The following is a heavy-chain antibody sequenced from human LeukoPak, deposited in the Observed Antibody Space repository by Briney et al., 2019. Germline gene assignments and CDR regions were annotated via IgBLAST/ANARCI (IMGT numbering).Heavy chain of an antibody. CDR3: VSFYETY. CDR1: GFTFSSYW. D-gene: IGHD2/OR15-2a*01. V-gene: IGHV3-7*01. CDR2: IKQDGSEK. J-gene: IGHJ4*02. Sequence: GGSLRLSCAASGFTFSSYWMSWVRQAPGKGLEWVANIKQDGSEKYYVDSVKGRFTISKDNAKNTVYLQMNSLRAEDTAVYYCVSFYETYWGRGTLVTVSS.